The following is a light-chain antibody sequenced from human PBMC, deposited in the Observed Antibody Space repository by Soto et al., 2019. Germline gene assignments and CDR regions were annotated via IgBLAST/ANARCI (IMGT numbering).Light chain of an antibody. CDR2: GAS. CDR3: KQYKSWPPT. V-gene: IGKV3-15*01. Sequence: EIVMTQSPATLSGSRGERTTLSCRASQSINNYLAWYQQQPGQAPRLLMYGASTRATRIPARFSGSVSGTEFTLTISSLQSEDFAVYYCKQYKSWPPTFGQGTMLEIK. J-gene: IGKJ2*01. CDR1: QSINNY.